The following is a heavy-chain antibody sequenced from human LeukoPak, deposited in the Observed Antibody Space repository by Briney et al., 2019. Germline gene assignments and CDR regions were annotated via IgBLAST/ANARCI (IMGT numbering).Heavy chain of an antibody. CDR3: ARDNGAALGD. J-gene: IGHJ4*02. CDR1: GGSISSYY. CDR2: IYYSGST. V-gene: IGHV4-59*01. Sequence: SETLSLTCTVSGGSISSYYWSWIRQPPGKGLEWIGYIYYSGSTNYNPSLKSRVTISVDTSKNQFSLKLSSVTAADTAVYYCARDNGAALGDWGQGTLVTVSS. D-gene: IGHD2-15*01.